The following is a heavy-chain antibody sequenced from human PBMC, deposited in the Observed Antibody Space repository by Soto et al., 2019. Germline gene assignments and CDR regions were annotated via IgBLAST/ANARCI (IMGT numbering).Heavy chain of an antibody. V-gene: IGHV1-3*01. J-gene: IGHJ6*02. D-gene: IGHD2-15*01. Sequence: ASVKVSCKASGYTFTSYAMHWVRQAPGQRLEWMGWINAGNGNTKYSQKFQGRVTITRDTSASTAYMELSSLGSEDTAVYYCARARGRLIVVVVAALPYYGMDVWGQGTTVTVSS. CDR3: ARARGRLIVVVVAALPYYGMDV. CDR2: INAGNGNT. CDR1: GYTFTSYA.